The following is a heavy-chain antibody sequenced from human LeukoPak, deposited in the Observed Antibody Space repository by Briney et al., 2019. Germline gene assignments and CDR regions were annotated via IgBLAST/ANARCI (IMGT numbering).Heavy chain of an antibody. D-gene: IGHD3-22*01. V-gene: IGHV3-48*01. CDR3: ARDWNTDYYDSSGYDY. CDR1: GFTFSSYS. J-gene: IGHJ4*02. CDR2: ISSSSSTI. Sequence: PGGSLRLSCAASGFTFSSYSMNWVRQAPGKGLEWVSYISSSSSTIYYADSVKGRFTISRDNAKNTLYLQMNSLRAEDTAVYYCARDWNTDYYDSSGYDYWGQGTLVTVSS.